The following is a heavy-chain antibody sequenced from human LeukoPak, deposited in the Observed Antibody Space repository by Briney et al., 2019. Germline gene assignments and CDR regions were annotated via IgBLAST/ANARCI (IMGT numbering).Heavy chain of an antibody. J-gene: IGHJ5*02. V-gene: IGHV3-48*01. CDR2: ISSSSSTI. CDR3: ARGIRITMVRGHNWFDP. D-gene: IGHD3-10*01. Sequence: PGGSLRLSCAASGFTFSSYRMNWVRQAPGKGLEWVSYISSSSSTIYYADSVKGRFTISRDNAKNSLYLQMNSLRAEDTAVYYCARGIRITMVRGHNWFDPWGQGTLVTVSS. CDR1: GFTFSSYR.